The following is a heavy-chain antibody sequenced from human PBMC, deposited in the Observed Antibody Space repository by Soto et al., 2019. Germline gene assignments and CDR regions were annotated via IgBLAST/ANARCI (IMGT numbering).Heavy chain of an antibody. J-gene: IGHJ4*02. D-gene: IGHD6-19*01. CDR2: IIPIFGTA. V-gene: IGHV1-69*01. CDR3: ARGSHSPGIAVAGYYY. Sequence: QVQLVQSGAEVKKPGSSGKVSCKASGVPFSTYAISWVRQAPGQGLEWMGGIIPIFGTANYAQKFQGRVTIAADEATTTAYLELSRLTSEDTAMYYCARGSHSPGIAVAGYYYWGQGTLVTVSS. CDR1: GVPFSTYA.